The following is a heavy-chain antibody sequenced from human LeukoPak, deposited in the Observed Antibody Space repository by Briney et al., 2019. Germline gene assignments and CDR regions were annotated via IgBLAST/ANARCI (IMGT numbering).Heavy chain of an antibody. D-gene: IGHD7-27*01. CDR3: ARVPGVPSLDY. CDR2: IKEDGSEK. CDR1: GFTFSSSW. Sequence: GGSLRLSCAASGFTFSSSWMGWVRQAPGKGLEWVANIKEDGSEKYYVDSVKGRFTISRDNAKNSLYLQMNSLRAEDTAVYYCARVPGVPSLDYWDQGTLVTVSS. J-gene: IGHJ4*02. V-gene: IGHV3-7*01.